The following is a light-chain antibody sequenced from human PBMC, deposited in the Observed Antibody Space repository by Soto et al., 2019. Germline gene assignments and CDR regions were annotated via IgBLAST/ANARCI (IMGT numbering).Light chain of an antibody. CDR3: QQYNTYPWT. CDR2: KAS. Sequence: DIQMTQSPSTLSAFVGDRVTISCRASQSITNRLAWYQQKPGEAPKLLIYKASSLESGVPSRFSGSGSGTEFTLTISSLQPDDFVTYYCQQYNTYPWTFGQGTKVEIK. J-gene: IGKJ1*01. V-gene: IGKV1-5*03. CDR1: QSITNR.